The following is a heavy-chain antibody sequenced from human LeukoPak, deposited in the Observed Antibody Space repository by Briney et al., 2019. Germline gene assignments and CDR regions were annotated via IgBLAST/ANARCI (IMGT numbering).Heavy chain of an antibody. Sequence: GGSLRLSCAASGFTFSSYAMSWVRQAPGKGLEWVSAISGSGGSTYYADSVKGRFTISRDNSKNTLYLQMNSLGAEDTAVYYCAINLGGYCSSTSCPFDYWGQGTLVTVSS. CDR2: ISGSGGST. D-gene: IGHD2-2*01. CDR1: GFTFSSYA. J-gene: IGHJ4*02. CDR3: AINLGGYCSSTSCPFDY. V-gene: IGHV3-23*01.